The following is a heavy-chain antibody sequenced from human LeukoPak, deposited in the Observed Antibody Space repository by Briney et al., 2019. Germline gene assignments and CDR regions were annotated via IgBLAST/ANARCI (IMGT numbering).Heavy chain of an antibody. CDR1: GYTFTGYS. J-gene: IGHJ4*02. CDR3: TTRGGESSPLRY. CDR2: INPSSGVT. D-gene: IGHD3-10*01. V-gene: IGHV1-2*06. Sequence: ASVKVSCKASGYTFTGYSIQWVRQAPGQGFEWMGRINPSSGVTHYAQKFQDSVTLTRDTSISTAYLEVNTLRSDDTAVYYCTTRGGESSPLRYWGQGTLVTVSS.